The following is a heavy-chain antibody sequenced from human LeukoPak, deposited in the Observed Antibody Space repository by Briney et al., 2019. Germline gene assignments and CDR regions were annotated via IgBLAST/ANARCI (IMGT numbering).Heavy chain of an antibody. CDR3: ARVSGRFTWYFDL. CDR2: IYHSGST. CDR1: DYSISSSYY. J-gene: IGHJ2*01. V-gene: IGHV4-38-2*02. Sequence: PPETLSLTCTVSDYSISSSYYWGWVRQPPGKGLEWFGIIYHSGSTYYNPSLKSRVTISVDTSKNQFSLKLSSVTAADTAVYYCARVSGRFTWYFDLWGRGTLVTVSS.